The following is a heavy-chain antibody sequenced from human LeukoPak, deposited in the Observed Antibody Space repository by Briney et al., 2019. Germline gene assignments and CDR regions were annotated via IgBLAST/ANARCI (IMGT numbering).Heavy chain of an antibody. V-gene: IGHV3-23*01. CDR3: AKEGVVAATIGYFDY. J-gene: IGHJ4*02. Sequence: GGSLRLSCAASGFTFSSYGMSGVRQAPGKGLEWVSAISGSGGSTYYADSVKGRFTISRDNSKNTLYLQMNSLRAEDTAVYYCAKEGVVAATIGYFDYWGQGTLVTVSS. D-gene: IGHD2-15*01. CDR1: GFTFSSYG. CDR2: ISGSGGST.